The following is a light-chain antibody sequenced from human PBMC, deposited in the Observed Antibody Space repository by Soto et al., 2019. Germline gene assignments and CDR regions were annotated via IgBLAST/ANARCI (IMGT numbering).Light chain of an antibody. CDR3: QVWDCSSDNWV. Sequence: SYELTQAPSVSVAPGKTARITCGGNNIGSKSVHWYQQKPGQAPVLVIYYDSDRPSGIPERFSGSNSGNTATMTISRVEAGDEAYYYCQVWDCSSDNWVFGGGVNLTVL. J-gene: IGLJ3*02. V-gene: IGLV3-21*04. CDR1: NIGSKS. CDR2: YDS.